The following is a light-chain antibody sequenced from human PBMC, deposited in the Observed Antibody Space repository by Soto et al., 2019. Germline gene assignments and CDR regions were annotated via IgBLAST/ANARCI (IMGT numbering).Light chain of an antibody. CDR2: DAS. CDR1: QSVSGW. J-gene: IGKJ1*01. CDR3: QQYDSYWT. V-gene: IGKV1-5*01. Sequence: DIQMTQSPSTLSASVGDSVTITCRASQSVSGWLAWYQQKPGKAPKLLIYDASSLQSGVPSRFGGGGSGTEFTLTISSLQPDDFATYYCQQYDSYWTFGQGTRVVVK.